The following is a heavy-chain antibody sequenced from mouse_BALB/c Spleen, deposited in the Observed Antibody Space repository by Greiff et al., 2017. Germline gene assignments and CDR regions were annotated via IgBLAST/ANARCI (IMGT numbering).Heavy chain of an antibody. J-gene: IGHJ4*01. CDR3: ARKLYGSSLYYAMHY. Sequence: QVQLQQSGAELAKPGASVKMSCKASGYTFTSYWMHWVKQRPGQGLEWIGYINPSTGYTEYNQKFKDKATLTADKSSSTAYMQLSSLTSEDSAVYYCARKLYGSSLYYAMHYWGQGTSVTVSS. CDR1: GYTFTSYW. V-gene: IGHV1-7*01. CDR2: INPSTGYT. D-gene: IGHD1-1*01.